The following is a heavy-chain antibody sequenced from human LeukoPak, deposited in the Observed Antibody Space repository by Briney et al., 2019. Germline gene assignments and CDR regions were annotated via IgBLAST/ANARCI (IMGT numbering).Heavy chain of an antibody. J-gene: IGHJ6*03. V-gene: IGHV4-59*12. D-gene: IGHD5-18*01. CDR3: AREGRYRYGYNEYHLYMDI. Sequence: SETLSLTCTVSGGSISSYYWSWIRQSPGKGLEWIGYIYYDGSTNYNPSLRGRVTISVDTPKNQFSLKLSSVTAAETAVYYCAREGRYRYGYNEYHLYMDIWGKGTAVTVSS. CDR2: IYYDGST. CDR1: GGSISSYY.